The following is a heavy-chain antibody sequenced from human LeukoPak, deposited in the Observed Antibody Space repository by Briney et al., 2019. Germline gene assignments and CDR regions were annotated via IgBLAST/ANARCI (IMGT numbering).Heavy chain of an antibody. CDR1: GFTFSSYD. Sequence: PGGPLRLSCAASGFTFSSYDMNWVRQAPGKGLEWVSYINTISSTKYYADSVKGRFTISRDNAKNSLSLQMNSLRGEDTAVYYCARGKIGYYYGDYDGYWGQGTLVTVSS. D-gene: IGHD4-17*01. V-gene: IGHV3-48*01. CDR3: ARGKIGYYYGDYDGY. J-gene: IGHJ4*02. CDR2: INTISSTK.